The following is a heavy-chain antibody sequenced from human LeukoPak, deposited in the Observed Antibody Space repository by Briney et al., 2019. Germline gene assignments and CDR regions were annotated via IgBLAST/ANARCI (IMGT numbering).Heavy chain of an antibody. Sequence: SETLSLTCTVSGGSISSYYWSWIRQPPGKGLEWIGYIYYSGSTNYNPSLKSRVTISVDTSKNQFSLKLSSVTAANTAVYYCARAQGGIGSSWYYWSQGTLVTVSS. D-gene: IGHD6-13*01. J-gene: IGHJ4*02. CDR3: ARAQGGIGSSWYY. CDR2: IYYSGST. V-gene: IGHV4-59*01. CDR1: GGSISSYY.